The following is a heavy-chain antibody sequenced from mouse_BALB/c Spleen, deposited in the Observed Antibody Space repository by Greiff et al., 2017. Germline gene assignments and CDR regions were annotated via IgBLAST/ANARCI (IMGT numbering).Heavy chain of an antibody. CDR3: AREGATAGENAMDY. CDR1: GFTFSDYY. D-gene: IGHD1-2*01. CDR2: ISDGGSYT. Sequence: EVKVVESGGGLVKPGGSLKLSCAASGFTFSDYYMYWVRQTPEKRLEWVATISDGGSYTYYPDSVKGRFTISRDNAKNNLYLQMSSLKSEDTAMYYCAREGATAGENAMDYWGQGTSVTVSS. J-gene: IGHJ4*01. V-gene: IGHV5-4*02.